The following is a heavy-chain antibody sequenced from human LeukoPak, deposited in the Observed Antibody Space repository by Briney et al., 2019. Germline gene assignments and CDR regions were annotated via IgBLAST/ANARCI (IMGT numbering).Heavy chain of an antibody. J-gene: IGHJ6*04. V-gene: IGHV5-10-1*01. CDR2: IDPSDSYT. Sequence: GGSPLISRKGSGCIFTSYWLRWVRQVPGKGQEWMGRIDPSDSYTNYSPSFQGHVTISADKSISTAYLQWSSLKASDTAMYYCARRPADIVNYGMDVWGKGTTVTVSS. D-gene: IGHD2-15*01. CDR3: ARRPADIVNYGMDV. CDR1: GCIFTSYW.